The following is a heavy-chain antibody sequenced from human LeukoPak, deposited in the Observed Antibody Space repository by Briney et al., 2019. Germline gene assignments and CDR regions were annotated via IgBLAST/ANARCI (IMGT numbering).Heavy chain of an antibody. Sequence: SETLSPTCTVSGGSIRYYFWSWIRQPPGKGLEWIGCIYTSGRTNYNPSLKSRVTISVDTSKNQFSLNLSSVTAADTAVYYCARGVLHDSSGYPFDYWGRGTLVTVSS. CDR2: IYTSGRT. V-gene: IGHV4-4*09. CDR1: GGSIRYYF. CDR3: ARGVLHDSSGYPFDY. D-gene: IGHD3-22*01. J-gene: IGHJ4*02.